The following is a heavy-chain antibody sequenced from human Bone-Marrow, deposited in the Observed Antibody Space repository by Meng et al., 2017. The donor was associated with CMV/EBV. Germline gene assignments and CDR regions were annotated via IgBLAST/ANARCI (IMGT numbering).Heavy chain of an antibody. J-gene: IGHJ6*02. CDR2: ISAYNGNT. Sequence: ASVKVSCKASGYTFTSYGISWVRQAPGQGLEWMGWISAYNGNTNYAQKLQGRVTMTTDTSTSTAYMELSSLRSEDTAVYYCAASDTSEYYYYGMDVWGQGTTVTVSS. CDR1: GYTFTSYG. CDR3: AASDTSEYYYYGMDV. V-gene: IGHV1-18*01. D-gene: IGHD5-18*01.